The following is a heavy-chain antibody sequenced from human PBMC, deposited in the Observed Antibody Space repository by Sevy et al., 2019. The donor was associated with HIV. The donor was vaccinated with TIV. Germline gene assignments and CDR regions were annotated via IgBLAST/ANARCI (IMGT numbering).Heavy chain of an antibody. Sequence: GGSLRLSCAGYGFSFSDSDMHWVRHPTGKSLEWISSIGTLGDTFYADSVKGRFTISRDNAKSSLYLQMSNLRAGDTALYYCVGGLQTHCDRTACPLDHWGQGTLVTVSS. D-gene: IGHD2-21*01. CDR1: GFSFSDSD. V-gene: IGHV3-13*01. CDR3: VGGLQTHCDRTACPLDH. CDR2: IGTLGDT. J-gene: IGHJ4*02.